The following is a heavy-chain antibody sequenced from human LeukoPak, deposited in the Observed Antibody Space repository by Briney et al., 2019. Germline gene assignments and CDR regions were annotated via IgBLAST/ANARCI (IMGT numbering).Heavy chain of an antibody. D-gene: IGHD3-22*01. CDR2: INPNSGGT. CDR3: ARDEDYYDSSGYYNWFDP. CDR1: GYTFTGYY. J-gene: IGHJ5*02. V-gene: IGHV1-2*02. Sequence: ASVKVSCKAPGYTFTGYYMHWVRQAPGQGLEWMGWINPNSGGTNYAQKFQGRVTMTRDTSISTAYMELSRLRSDDTAVYYCARDEDYYDSSGYYNWFDPWGQGTLVTVSS.